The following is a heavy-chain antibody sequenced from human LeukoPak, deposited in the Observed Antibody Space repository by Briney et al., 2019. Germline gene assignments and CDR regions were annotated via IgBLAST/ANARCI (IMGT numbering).Heavy chain of an antibody. D-gene: IGHD3-10*01. V-gene: IGHV3-11*04. J-gene: IGHJ6*03. CDR1: GFTFSDYY. CDR2: ISSSGSTI. Sequence: GGSLRLSCAASGFTFSDYYMSWIRQAPGKGLEWVSYISSSGSTIYYADSVKGRFTISRDNAKNSLYLQMNSLRAEDTAVYYCASSGELLLSRYYYYYMDVWGKGTTVTISS. CDR3: ASSGELLLSRYYYYYMDV.